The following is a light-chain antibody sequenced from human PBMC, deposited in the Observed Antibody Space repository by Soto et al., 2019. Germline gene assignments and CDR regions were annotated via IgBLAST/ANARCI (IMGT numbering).Light chain of an antibody. CDR3: QQYNNWPRIT. Sequence: EIVVTQSPATLSLSPGERATLSCRASQSVSSYLAWYQQKPGQAPRLLIYDASNRATGIPARFSGSGSGTDFTLTISSLEPEDFAVYYCQQYNNWPRITFGQGTRLEIK. J-gene: IGKJ5*01. CDR1: QSVSSY. V-gene: IGKV3-11*01. CDR2: DAS.